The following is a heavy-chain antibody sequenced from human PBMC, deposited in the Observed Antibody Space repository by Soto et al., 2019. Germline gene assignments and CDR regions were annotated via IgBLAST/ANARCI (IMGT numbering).Heavy chain of an antibody. CDR1: GGTFSSYA. CDR3: ARAFYRRRNYYGSGSLNYGMDV. CDR2: IIPIFGTA. J-gene: IGHJ6*02. Sequence: GASVKVSCKASGGTFSSYAISWVRQAPGQGLEWMGGIIPIFGTANYAQKFQGRVTITADESTSTAYMELSSLGSEDTAVYYCARAFYRRRNYYGSGSLNYGMDVWGQGTTVTVSS. V-gene: IGHV1-69*13. D-gene: IGHD3-10*01.